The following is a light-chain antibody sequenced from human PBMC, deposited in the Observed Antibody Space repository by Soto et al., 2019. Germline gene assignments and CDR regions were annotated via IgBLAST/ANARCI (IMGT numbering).Light chain of an antibody. Sequence: QAVVTQPPSASGTPGQRVTISCSGSSSNIGSNTVNWYQHLPGTAPKLLIYSNTQRPSGVPDRFSGSKSGTSASLAISGLQSEDEADYYCATWDDSLSGHVVFGGGTKVTVL. CDR3: ATWDDSLSGHVV. CDR1: SSNIGSNT. V-gene: IGLV1-44*01. J-gene: IGLJ2*01. CDR2: SNT.